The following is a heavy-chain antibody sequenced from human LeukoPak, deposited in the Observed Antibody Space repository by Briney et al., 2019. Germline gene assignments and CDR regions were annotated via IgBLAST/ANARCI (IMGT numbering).Heavy chain of an antibody. CDR2: ISYDGSNK. J-gene: IGHJ4*02. V-gene: IGHV3-30*18. CDR3: AKDGAMQLERHFDY. CDR1: GFTFSSYG. Sequence: PGGSLRLSCAASGFTFSSYGMHWVRQAPGKGLEWVAVISYDGSNKYYVDSVKGRFTISRDNSKNTLYLQMNSLRAEDTAIYYCAKDGAMQLERHFDYWGQGTLVTVSS. D-gene: IGHD1-1*01.